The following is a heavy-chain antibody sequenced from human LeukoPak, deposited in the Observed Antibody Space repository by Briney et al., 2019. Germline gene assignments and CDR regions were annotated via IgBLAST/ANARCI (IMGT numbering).Heavy chain of an antibody. V-gene: IGHV3-7*01. CDR1: GFTFSSYW. CDR3: ARVHPYDFWSGYSYYFDY. D-gene: IGHD3-3*01. CDR2: IKQDGSEK. J-gene: IGHJ4*02. Sequence: PGGSLRLSCAASGFTFSSYWMSWVRQAPGKGLEWVANIKQDGSEKYYVDSVKGRFTISRDNAKNSLYLQMNSLRAEDTAVYYCARVHPYDFWSGYSYYFDYWGQGTLVTVSS.